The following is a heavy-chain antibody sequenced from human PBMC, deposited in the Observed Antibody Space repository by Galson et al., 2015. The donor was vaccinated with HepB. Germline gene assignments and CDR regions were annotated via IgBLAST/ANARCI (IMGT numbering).Heavy chain of an antibody. D-gene: IGHD6-13*01. V-gene: IGHV2-5*01. CDR3: GHSSSWFNWFDP. CDR2: IFWNDDK. J-gene: IGHJ5*02. CDR1: GFSLSTSGVG. Sequence: PALVKPTQTLTLTCTFSGFSLSTSGVGVGWIRQPPGKALEWLALIFWNDDKRYSPSLKSRLTITKGTSKNQVVLTMTNMDPVDTATYYCGHSSSWFNWFDPWGQGTLVTVSS.